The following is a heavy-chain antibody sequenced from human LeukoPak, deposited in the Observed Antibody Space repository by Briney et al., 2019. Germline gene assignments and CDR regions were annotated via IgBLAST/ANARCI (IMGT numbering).Heavy chain of an antibody. D-gene: IGHD2-2*01. J-gene: IGHJ3*02. CDR2: IRQDGSEK. Sequence: GGSLSLSCAASGFTFSTFWMTWVRQAPGKGLEWVANIRQDGSEKYYVDSVEGRFTISRDNAKKSLFLQMNSLRVEDTAVYYCARDMRDDGFDISGQGTMVTVSS. CDR3: ARDMRDDGFDI. CDR1: GFTFSTFW. V-gene: IGHV3-7*04.